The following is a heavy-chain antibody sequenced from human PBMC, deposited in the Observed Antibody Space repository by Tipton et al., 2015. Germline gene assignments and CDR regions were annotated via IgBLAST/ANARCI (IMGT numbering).Heavy chain of an antibody. J-gene: IGHJ2*01. Sequence: TLSLTCTDSGGSISNYYWNWIRQPPGKGLEWIGYISYSGSPNYTPSLRSRVTISVDESKNQSSLQLSSITAADTAVYYCARGHYVSGWYSHYFDLWGRGSLVTVSS. CDR1: GGSISNYY. V-gene: IGHV4-59*12. CDR2: ISYSGSP. D-gene: IGHD6-19*01. CDR3: ARGHYVSGWYSHYFDL.